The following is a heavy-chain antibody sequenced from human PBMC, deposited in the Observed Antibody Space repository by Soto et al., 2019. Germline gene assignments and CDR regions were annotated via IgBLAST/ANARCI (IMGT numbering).Heavy chain of an antibody. CDR3: ARVKVTTVTTDYYYYMDV. CDR1: GFTFSSYS. J-gene: IGHJ6*03. V-gene: IGHV3-21*01. Sequence: PGVSLRLSYAAAGFTFSSYSMNWVRKAPGKGLEWVSSISSSSSYIYYADSVKGRFTISRDNAKNSLYLQMNSLRAEDTAVYYCARVKVTTVTTDYYYYMDVWGKGTTVTVSS. D-gene: IGHD4-4*01. CDR2: ISSSSSYI.